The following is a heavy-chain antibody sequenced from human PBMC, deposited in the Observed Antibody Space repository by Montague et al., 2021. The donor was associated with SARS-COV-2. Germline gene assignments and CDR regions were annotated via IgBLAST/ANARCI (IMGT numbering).Heavy chain of an antibody. D-gene: IGHD7-27*01. Sequence: PALVKPTQTLTLTCTFSGFSLSASGVGVGWIRQPPGKALEWLALIYWDDDKRYRPSLKSRLTITKDTSKNQVVLTMTNMDPVDTATYYCAHRRPLWGYFDYWGQGTLVTVSS. V-gene: IGHV2-5*02. CDR1: GFSLSASGVG. CDR2: IYWDDDK. J-gene: IGHJ4*02. CDR3: AHRRPLWGYFDY.